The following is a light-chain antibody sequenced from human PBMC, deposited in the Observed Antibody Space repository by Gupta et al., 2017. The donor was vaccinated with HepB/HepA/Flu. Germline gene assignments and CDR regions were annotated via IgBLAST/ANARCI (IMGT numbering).Light chain of an antibody. CDR2: YDS. V-gene: IGLV3-21*04. Sequence: SSVWTQPPSVSVAPGKTATITGGGNKIGSKSVHWYQQKPGQAPVLVIFYDSVRPSGIPERFSGSNSGNTANLTSSRVEGGDEAEYYCQVWDGRTDHPVFGGGTKLTVL. J-gene: IGLJ2*01. CDR3: QVWDGRTDHPV. CDR1: KIGSKS.